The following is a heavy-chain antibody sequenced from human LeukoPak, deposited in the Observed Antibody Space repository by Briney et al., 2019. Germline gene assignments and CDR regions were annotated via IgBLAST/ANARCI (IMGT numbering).Heavy chain of an antibody. V-gene: IGHV3-66*01. CDR2: IYSGGST. CDR1: GFTFSSYE. J-gene: IGHJ3*02. Sequence: GGSLRLSCAASGFTFSSYEMNWVRQAPGKGLEWVSVIYSGGSTYYADSVKGRFTISRDNSKNTLYLQMNSLRAEDTAVYYCARVDSSGAFDIWGQGTMVTVSS. D-gene: IGHD3-22*01. CDR3: ARVDSSGAFDI.